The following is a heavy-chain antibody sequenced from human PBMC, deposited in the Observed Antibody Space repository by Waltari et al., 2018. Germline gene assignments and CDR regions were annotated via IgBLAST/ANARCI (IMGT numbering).Heavy chain of an antibody. CDR3: ATFYGSGSYYRALAFDI. Sequence: EVQLVQSGAEVKKPGATVKISCKASGYTFTDYYMHWVQQAPGKGLEWMGRVDPEDGETIYAEKFQGRVTITADTSTDTAYMELSSLRSEDTAVYYCATFYGSGSYYRALAFDIWGQGTMVTVSS. J-gene: IGHJ3*02. D-gene: IGHD3-10*01. CDR2: VDPEDGET. V-gene: IGHV1-69-2*01. CDR1: GYTFTDYY.